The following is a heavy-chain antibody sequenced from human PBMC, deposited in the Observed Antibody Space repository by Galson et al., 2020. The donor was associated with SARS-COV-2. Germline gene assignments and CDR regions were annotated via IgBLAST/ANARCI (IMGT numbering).Heavy chain of an antibody. CDR2: VTGSGSTT. Sequence: ESLKISCAASGFTFNTFAMSWVRQAPGKGLDWVSSVTGSGSTTYYADSVRGRFTISKDSSKNTLYLQMNGLRAEDTAVYYCAIRDNTNSFDYWGQGTQVTVSS. CDR3: AIRDNTNSFDY. V-gene: IGHV3-23*01. J-gene: IGHJ4*02. D-gene: IGHD2-8*01. CDR1: GFTFNTFA.